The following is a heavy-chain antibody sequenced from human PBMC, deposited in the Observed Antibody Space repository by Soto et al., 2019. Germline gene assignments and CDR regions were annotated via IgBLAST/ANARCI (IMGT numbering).Heavy chain of an antibody. CDR3: ARVRDYYDSSGYSWLTPSRSPFHI. CDR1: GFTFSSYS. J-gene: IGHJ3*02. V-gene: IGHV3-21*01. CDR2: ISSSSSYI. D-gene: IGHD3-22*01. Sequence: GGSLRLSCAASGFTFSSYSMNWVRQARGKGLEWVSSISSSSSYIYYADSVKGRFTISRDNAKNSLYLQMNSLRAEDTAVYYCARVRDYYDSSGYSWLTPSRSPFHIWGQGTMVTVSS.